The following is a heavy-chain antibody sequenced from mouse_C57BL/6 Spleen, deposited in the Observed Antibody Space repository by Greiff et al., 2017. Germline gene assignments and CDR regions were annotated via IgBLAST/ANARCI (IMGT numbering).Heavy chain of an antibody. CDR1: GFTFSSYG. CDR3: ARHDGFDY. V-gene: IGHV5-6*01. J-gene: IGHJ2*01. Sequence: EVKLVESGGDLVKPGGSPKLSCAASGFTFSSYGMSWVRQTPDKRLEWVAIISSGGSYTYYPDSVNGRFTISRDNAKNTLYLQMSSLKSEDTAMYYCARHDGFDYWGQGTTLTVSS. CDR2: ISSGGSYT.